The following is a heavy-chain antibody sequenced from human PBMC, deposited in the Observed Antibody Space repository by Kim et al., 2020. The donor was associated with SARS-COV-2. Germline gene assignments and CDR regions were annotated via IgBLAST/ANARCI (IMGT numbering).Heavy chain of an antibody. CDR1: GFTFSDYY. D-gene: IGHD6-13*01. J-gene: IGHJ6*02. CDR3: ANLGLSARIAAASLGMDV. V-gene: IGHV3-11*04. Sequence: GGSLRLSCAASGFTFSDYYMSWIRQAPGKGLEWVSYISSSGSTIYYADSVKGRFTISRDNAKNSLYLQMNSLRAEDTAVYYCANLGLSARIAAASLGMDVWGQGTTVTVSS. CDR2: ISSSGSTI.